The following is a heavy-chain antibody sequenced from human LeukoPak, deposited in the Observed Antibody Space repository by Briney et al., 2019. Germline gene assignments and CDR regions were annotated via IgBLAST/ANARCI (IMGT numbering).Heavy chain of an antibody. V-gene: IGHV3-53*01. J-gene: IGHJ4*02. CDR3: AKEQQLWLLGYFDY. Sequence: GGSLRLSCAASGFTVSSNYMNWVRQAPGKGLEWVSVIYSGGSTYYAESVKGRFTISRDNSKNTLYLQMNSLRAEDTAVYYCAKEQQLWLLGYFDYWGQGALVTVSS. CDR1: GFTVSSNY. D-gene: IGHD5-18*01. CDR2: IYSGGST.